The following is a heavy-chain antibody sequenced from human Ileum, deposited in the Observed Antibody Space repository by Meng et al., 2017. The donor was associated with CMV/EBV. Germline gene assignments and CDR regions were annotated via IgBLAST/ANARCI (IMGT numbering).Heavy chain of an antibody. Sequence: SGGDVVNPGVSLRLSCGAPGFSFSDFHMNWIRQAPGKGPEWVSFISRDNTYTNYADSVKGRFTISRDNAKNLLFLQMNSLRVEDTALYYCARGHYDSFWGRGTLVTVSS. J-gene: IGHJ4*02. CDR2: ISRDNTYT. D-gene: IGHD3-22*01. CDR3: ARGHYDSF. V-gene: IGHV3-11*06. CDR1: GFSFSDFH.